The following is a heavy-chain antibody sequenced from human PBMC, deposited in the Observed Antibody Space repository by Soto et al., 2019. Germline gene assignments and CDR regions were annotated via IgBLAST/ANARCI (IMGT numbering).Heavy chain of an antibody. V-gene: IGHV4-34*01. CDR3: ARGQSLYYYDSSGYYNLYYFDY. J-gene: IGHJ4*02. Sequence: PSETLSLTCAVYGGSFSGYYWSWIRQPPGKGLEWIGEINHSGSTNYNPSLKSRVTISVDTSKNQFSLKLSSVTAADTAVYYCARGQSLYYYDSSGYYNLYYFDYWGQGTLVTVSS. D-gene: IGHD3-22*01. CDR2: INHSGST. CDR1: GGSFSGYY.